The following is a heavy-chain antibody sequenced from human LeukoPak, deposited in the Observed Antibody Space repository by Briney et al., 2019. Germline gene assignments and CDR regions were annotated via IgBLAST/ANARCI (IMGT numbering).Heavy chain of an antibody. Sequence: GGSLRLSCAASGFTFSSYAMSWVRQAPGKGLEWVAVIWYDGSNKYYADSVKGRFTISRDNSKNTLYLQMNSLRAEDTAVYYCARARLPDPYYFDYWGQGTLVTVSS. CDR1: GFTFSSYA. CDR2: IWYDGSNK. CDR3: ARARLPDPYYFDY. V-gene: IGHV3-33*08. D-gene: IGHD2-21*02. J-gene: IGHJ4*02.